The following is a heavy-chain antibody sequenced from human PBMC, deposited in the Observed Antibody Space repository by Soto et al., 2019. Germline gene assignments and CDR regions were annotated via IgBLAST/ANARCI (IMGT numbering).Heavy chain of an antibody. CDR2: IKQDGSEK. D-gene: IGHD2-8*01. V-gene: IGHV3-7*03. J-gene: IGHJ3*02. Sequence: GGSLRLSCAASGFTFSSYWMSWVRQAPGKGLEWVANIKQDGSEKYYVDSVKGRFTISRDNAKNSLYLQMNSLRAEDTAVYYCARVSLPRYSYCTNGVYPSDAFDIWGQGTMVTVSS. CDR3: ARVSLPRYSYCTNGVYPSDAFDI. CDR1: GFTFSSYW.